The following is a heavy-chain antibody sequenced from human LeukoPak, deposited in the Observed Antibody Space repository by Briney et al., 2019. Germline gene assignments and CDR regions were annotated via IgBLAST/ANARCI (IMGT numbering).Heavy chain of an antibody. J-gene: IGHJ5*02. V-gene: IGHV3-30-3*01. D-gene: IGHD5-18*01. Sequence: PGRSLRLSCAASGFTFSSYAMHWVRQAPGKGLEWVAVISYDGSNKYYADSVKGRFTISRDNSKNTLYLQMNSLRAEDTAVYYCARDQGYSYGYDAWGQGTLVTVSS. CDR2: ISYDGSNK. CDR3: ARDQGYSYGYDA. CDR1: GFTFSSYA.